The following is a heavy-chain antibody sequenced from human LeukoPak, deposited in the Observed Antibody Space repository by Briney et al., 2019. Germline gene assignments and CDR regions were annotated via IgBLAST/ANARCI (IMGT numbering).Heavy chain of an antibody. CDR3: AKDLPPLTVIQPLDY. J-gene: IGHJ4*02. CDR1: GFTFGSYD. V-gene: IGHV3-13*01. Sequence: GGSLRLSCAASGFTFGSYDMHWVRQGTGKGLEWVSAIGTVGDTYYPGSVKGRFTISRDNSKNTLYLQMNSLRAEDTAVYYCAKDLPPLTVIQPLDYWGQGTLVTVSS. CDR2: IGTVGDT. D-gene: IGHD4-11*01.